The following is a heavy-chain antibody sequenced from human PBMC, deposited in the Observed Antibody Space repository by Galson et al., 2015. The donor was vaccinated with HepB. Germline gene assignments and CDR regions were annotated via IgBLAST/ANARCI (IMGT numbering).Heavy chain of an antibody. D-gene: IGHD3-22*01. V-gene: IGHV1-18*01. CDR2: ISAYNGNT. J-gene: IGHJ4*02. CDR1: GYTFTSYG. CDR3: ARDRDHSSGYFGADY. Sequence: SCKASGYTFTSYGISWVRQAPGQGLEWMGWISAYNGNTNYAQKLQGRVTMTTDTSTSTAYMELRSLRSDDTAVYYCARDRDHSSGYFGADYWGQGTLVTVSS.